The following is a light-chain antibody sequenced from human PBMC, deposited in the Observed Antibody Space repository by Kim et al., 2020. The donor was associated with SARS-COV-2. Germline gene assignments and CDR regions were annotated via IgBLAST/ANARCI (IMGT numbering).Light chain of an antibody. Sequence: PGERATLSCRASQSVSSTYLAWYQQKPGQAPRLLIYGASSRATGVPDRFSGSGSGTDFTLTISRLDPEDFAVYYCQQYGGSPWTFGQGTKVDIK. CDR2: GAS. V-gene: IGKV3-20*01. CDR3: QQYGGSPWT. CDR1: QSVSSTY. J-gene: IGKJ1*01.